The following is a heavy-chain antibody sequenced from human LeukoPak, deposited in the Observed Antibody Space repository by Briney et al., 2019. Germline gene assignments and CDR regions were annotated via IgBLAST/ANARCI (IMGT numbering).Heavy chain of an antibody. V-gene: IGHV3-23*01. CDR3: AKDYYDSSGYYTTAYYFDY. CDR2: ISGSGGST. D-gene: IGHD3-22*01. CDR1: GFTFSSYA. J-gene: IGHJ4*02. Sequence: GGSLRLSCAASGFTFSSYAMSWVRQAPGKGLEWVSTISGSGGSTYYADSVKGRFTISRDNSKNTLYLQMNSLRAEDTAVYYCAKDYYDSSGYYTTAYYFDYWGQGTLVTVCS.